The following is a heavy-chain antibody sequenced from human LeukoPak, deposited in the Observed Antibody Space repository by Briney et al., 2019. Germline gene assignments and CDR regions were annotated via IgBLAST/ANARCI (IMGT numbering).Heavy chain of an antibody. CDR3: ARALYSSSWYFDY. V-gene: IGHV5-51*01. J-gene: IGHJ4*02. D-gene: IGHD6-13*01. Sequence: GESLKISCKGSGYSFTSFWIGWVRQMPGKGLEWMGIIYPGDSDTRYSTSFQGQVTISADKSISTAYLQWSSLKASDTAMYYCARALYSSSWYFDYWGQGTLVTVSS. CDR1: GYSFTSFW. CDR2: IYPGDSDT.